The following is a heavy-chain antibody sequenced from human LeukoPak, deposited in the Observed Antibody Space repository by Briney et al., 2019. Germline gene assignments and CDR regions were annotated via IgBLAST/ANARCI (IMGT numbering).Heavy chain of an antibody. CDR3: AKISRSTYYDFWSGYRRGFYFDY. CDR2: IYYSGST. CDR1: GDSISSSSYY. D-gene: IGHD3-3*01. J-gene: IGHJ4*02. V-gene: IGHV4-39*01. Sequence: SETLSLTCTVSGDSISSSSYYWGWIRQPPGKGLEWIGSIYYSGSTYYNPSLKSRVTISVDTSKNQFSLKLSSVTAADTAVYYCAKISRSTYYDFWSGYRRGFYFDYWGQGTLVTVSS.